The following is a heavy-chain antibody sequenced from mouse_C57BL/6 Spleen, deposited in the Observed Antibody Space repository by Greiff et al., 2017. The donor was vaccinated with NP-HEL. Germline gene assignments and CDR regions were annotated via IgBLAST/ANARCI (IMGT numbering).Heavy chain of an antibody. CDR1: GFTFSDYG. Sequence: EVKLMESGGGLVKPGGSLKLSCAASGFTFSDYGMHWVRQAPEKGLEWVAYISSGSSTIYYADTVKGRFTISRDNAKNTLFLQMTSLRSEDTAMYYCARNYDYGDFFAYWGQGTLVTVSA. D-gene: IGHD2-4*01. J-gene: IGHJ3*01. V-gene: IGHV5-17*01. CDR3: ARNYDYGDFFAY. CDR2: ISSGSSTI.